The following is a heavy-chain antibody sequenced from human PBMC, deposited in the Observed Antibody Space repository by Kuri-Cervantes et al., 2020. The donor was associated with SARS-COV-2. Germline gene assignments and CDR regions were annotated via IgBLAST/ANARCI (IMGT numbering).Heavy chain of an antibody. V-gene: IGHV1-2*02. CDR3: AREYYYDSSGYYRD. D-gene: IGHD3-22*01. CDR1: GYTFTGYY. J-gene: IGHJ4*02. Sequence: ASVKVSCKASGYTFTGYYMHWVRQAPGQGLEWMGWINPNSGGTNYAQKFQGRVTMTRDTSISTAYMELSRLRSDDTAVYYCAREYYYDSSGYYRDWGQGTLVTVSS. CDR2: INPNSGGT.